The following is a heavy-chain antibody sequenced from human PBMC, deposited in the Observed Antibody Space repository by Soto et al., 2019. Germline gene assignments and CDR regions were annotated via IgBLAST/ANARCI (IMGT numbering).Heavy chain of an antibody. Sequence: QVQLVQSGAEVKKPGSSVKVSCQASGGTFSSYAISWVRQAPGQGLEGMGGIIPIFGTANYAQKFQGRVTITADDSTSKAYREPGRLRSEVPAVYYGAGGGEGTIFGVAPPFEGWGQGPLVTFSS. J-gene: IGHJ4*02. CDR1: GGTFSSYA. CDR2: IIPIFGTA. CDR3: AGGGEGTIFGVAPPFEG. D-gene: IGHD3-3*01. V-gene: IGHV1-69*01.